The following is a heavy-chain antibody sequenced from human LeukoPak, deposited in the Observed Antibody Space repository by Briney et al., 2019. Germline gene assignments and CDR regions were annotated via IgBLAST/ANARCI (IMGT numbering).Heavy chain of an antibody. V-gene: IGHV3-15*01. CDR3: TTGDDYGDYIDY. Sequence: GGSLRLSCAASGFTFSSYGMHWVRQAPGKGLEWVGRIKSKTDGGTTDYAAPVKGRFTISRDDSKNTLYLQMNSLKTEDTAVYYCTTGDDYGDYIDYWGQGTLVTVSS. D-gene: IGHD4-17*01. CDR1: GFTFSSYG. J-gene: IGHJ4*02. CDR2: IKSKTDGGTT.